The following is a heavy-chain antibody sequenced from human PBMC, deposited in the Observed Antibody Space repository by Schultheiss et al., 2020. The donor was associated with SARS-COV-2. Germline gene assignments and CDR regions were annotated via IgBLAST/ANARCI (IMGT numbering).Heavy chain of an antibody. D-gene: IGHD3-3*01. CDR2: IKQDGSEK. CDR3: ARREGFLEWLEPYYFDY. Sequence: GESLKISCAASGFTFSSYWMSWVRQAPGKGLEWVANIKQDGSEKYYVDSVKGRFTISRDNAKNSLYLQMNSLRAEDTAVYYCARREGFLEWLEPYYFDYWGQGTLVTVSS. CDR1: GFTFSSYW. V-gene: IGHV3-7*03. J-gene: IGHJ4*02.